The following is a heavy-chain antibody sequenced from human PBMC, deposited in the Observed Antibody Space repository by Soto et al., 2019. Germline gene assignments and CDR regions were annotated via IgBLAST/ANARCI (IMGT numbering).Heavy chain of an antibody. CDR1: GFTFSTCA. V-gene: IGHV3-23*01. CDR3: AKDRSRSYGSSDYASRLPFSGDY. Sequence: GGSLRLSCPATGFTFSTCAMNWVRQAPGKGLEWVSTISGSGSTTYYADSVKGRFTISRDNFKNTLYLQMNSLRVEDTAVYYCAKDRSRSYGSSDYASRLPFSGDYWGQGTLVTV. J-gene: IGHJ4*02. CDR2: ISGSGSTT. D-gene: IGHD3-22*01.